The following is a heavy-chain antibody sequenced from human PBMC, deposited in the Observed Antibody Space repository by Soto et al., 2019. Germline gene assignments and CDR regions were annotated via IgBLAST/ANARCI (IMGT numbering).Heavy chain of an antibody. CDR1: GYTFTGYY. CDR2: INPNSGGT. D-gene: IGHD1-20*01. Sequence: ASVKVSCKASGYTFTGYYMHWVRQAPGQGLEWMGWINPNSGGTNYAQRFQGRVTMTRDTSISTAYMELSRLRSDDTAVYYCASPELYNWNQGVDPWGQGTLVTVSS. V-gene: IGHV1-2*02. CDR3: ASPELYNWNQGVDP. J-gene: IGHJ5*02.